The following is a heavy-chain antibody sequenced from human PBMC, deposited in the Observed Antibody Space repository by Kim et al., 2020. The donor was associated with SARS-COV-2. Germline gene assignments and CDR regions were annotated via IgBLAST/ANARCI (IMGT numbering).Heavy chain of an antibody. V-gene: IGHV3-7*03. J-gene: IGHJ5*02. CDR2: MDEHGSGK. Sequence: GGSLRLSCVASGFTLSDYWMNWVRQAPGKGLEWVANMDEHGSGKYYVDSVRGLFTISRDKAKNSLQLQINGLRAEDTVMYYCVIAITTGSSSWGQGTLV. CDR1: GFTLSDYW. CDR3: VIAITTGSSS. D-gene: IGHD4-4*01.